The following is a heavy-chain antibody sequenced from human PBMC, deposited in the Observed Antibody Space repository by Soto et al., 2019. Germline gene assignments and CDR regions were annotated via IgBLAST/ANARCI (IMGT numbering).Heavy chain of an antibody. Sequence: PGGSLRLSCAASGFTFSSYAMHWVRQAPGKGLEWVAVISYDGSNKYYADSVKGRFTISRDNSKNTLYLQMNSLRAEDTAVYYCARDTSSGWNGVDVWGQGTTVTVSS. J-gene: IGHJ6*02. CDR1: GFTFSSYA. D-gene: IGHD6-19*01. CDR3: ARDTSSGWNGVDV. V-gene: IGHV3-30-3*01. CDR2: ISYDGSNK.